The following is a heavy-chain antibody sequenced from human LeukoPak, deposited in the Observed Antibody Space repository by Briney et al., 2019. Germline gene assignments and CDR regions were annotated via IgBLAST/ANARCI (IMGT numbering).Heavy chain of an antibody. V-gene: IGHV4-61*09. CDR2: IYTRGTT. D-gene: IGHD5-18*01. CDR3: ARVYTVMGATTVDHYHYYMDV. Sequence: PSETLSLTCTVSGGSIRSGSYYRSWIRQPAGKGLEWIGHIYTRGTTNYNPSVKSRVTVSLDTSKNQISLKLSSVTAADTAIYYCARVYTVMGATTVDHYHYYMDVWGKGTTVTVSS. J-gene: IGHJ6*03. CDR1: GGSIRSGSYY.